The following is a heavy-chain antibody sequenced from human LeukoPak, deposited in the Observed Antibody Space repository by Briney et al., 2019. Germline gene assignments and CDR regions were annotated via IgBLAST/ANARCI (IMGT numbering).Heavy chain of an antibody. CDR1: GGSFSGYY. CDR3: ARQVDYVWGSYRFFAY. CDR2: INHSGST. D-gene: IGHD3-16*02. V-gene: IGHV4-34*01. Sequence: PSETLSLTCAVYGGSFSGYYWSWIRQPPGKGLEWIGEINHSGSTNYNPSLKSRVTISVDTSKNQFSLKLSSVTAADTAVYYCARQVDYVWGSYRFFAYWGQGTLVTVSS. J-gene: IGHJ4*02.